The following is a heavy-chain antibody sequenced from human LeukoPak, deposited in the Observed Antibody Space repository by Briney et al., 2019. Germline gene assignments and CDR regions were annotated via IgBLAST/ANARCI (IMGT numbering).Heavy chain of an antibody. CDR3: AGNSGPLNFDY. V-gene: IGHV3-53*01. CDR1: GFTVSSNY. CDR2: IYSGGST. D-gene: IGHD1/OR15-1a*01. J-gene: IGHJ4*02. Sequence: GGSLRLSCAAPGFTVSSNYMSWVRQAPGKGLEWVSVIYSGGSTFYADSVKGRFTISRDNSKNTMYLQMNSLRAEDTAVYYCAGNSGPLNFDYWGQGTLVTVSS.